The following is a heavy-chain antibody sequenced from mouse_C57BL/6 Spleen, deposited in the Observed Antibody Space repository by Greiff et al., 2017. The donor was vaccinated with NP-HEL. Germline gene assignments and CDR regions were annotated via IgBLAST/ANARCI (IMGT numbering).Heavy chain of an antibody. CDR1: GYTFTDYY. CDR2: INPNNGGT. D-gene: IGHD1-1*01. V-gene: IGHV1-26*01. CDR3: AIRYYYGSSRYFDV. J-gene: IGHJ1*03. Sequence: EVQLQQSGPELVKPGASVKISCKASGYTFTDYYMNWVKQSHGKSLEWIGDINPNNGGTSYNQKFKGKATLTVDKSSSTAYMELRSLPSEDSAVYYCAIRYYYGSSRYFDVWGTGTTVTVSS.